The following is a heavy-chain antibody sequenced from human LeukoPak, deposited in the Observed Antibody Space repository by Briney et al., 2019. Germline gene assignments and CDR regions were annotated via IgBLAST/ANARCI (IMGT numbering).Heavy chain of an antibody. V-gene: IGHV4-30-4*01. D-gene: IGHD2-2*01. Sequence: SETLSLTCTVSGGSISSGDYYWSWIRQPPGKGLEWIGYIYYSGSTYYNPSLKSRVTISVDMSKNQFSLKLSSVTAADTAVYYCARDRLPAARGGNWFDPWGQGTLVTVSS. CDR3: ARDRLPAARGGNWFDP. CDR2: IYYSGST. J-gene: IGHJ5*02. CDR1: GGSISSGDYY.